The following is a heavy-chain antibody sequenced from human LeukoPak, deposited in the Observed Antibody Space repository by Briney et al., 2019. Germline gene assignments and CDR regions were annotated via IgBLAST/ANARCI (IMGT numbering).Heavy chain of an antibody. CDR3: ARAPSEIGGYYPEYFRH. D-gene: IGHD3-22*01. J-gene: IGHJ1*01. CDR2: IKRDGST. V-gene: IGHV3-74*01. Sequence: GGSLRLSCAASGFTFSSYWMHWVRQAPCKGVVWVSRIKRDGSTRYADSVKGRFTISRDNAKNTVSLQMNSLRAEDTGVYYCARAPSEIGGYYPEYFRHWGQGTLVTVSP. CDR1: GFTFSSYW.